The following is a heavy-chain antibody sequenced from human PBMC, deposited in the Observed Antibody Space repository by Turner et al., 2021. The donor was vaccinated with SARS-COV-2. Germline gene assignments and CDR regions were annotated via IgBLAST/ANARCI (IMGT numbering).Heavy chain of an antibody. J-gene: IGHJ3*01. Sequence: EVQLVDSWGGLVQPGGSLRLSCSASGFTFSSYAMHWVSQAPGKGLEWVSGISGRGESIDDADPVKGRFTISRDNSKNTVHLQMNSLRADDTAVYYGAKYGWSSSSRGAVDLWGHGTMVTVSS. CDR3: AKYGWSSSSRGAVDL. CDR1: GFTFSSYA. CDR2: ISGRGESI. D-gene: IGHD6-13*01. V-gene: IGHV3-23*04.